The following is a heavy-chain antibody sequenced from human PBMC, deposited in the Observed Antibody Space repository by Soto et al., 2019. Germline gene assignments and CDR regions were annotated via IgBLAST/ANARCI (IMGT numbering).Heavy chain of an antibody. CDR3: ARDSGYSHFDY. CDR2: SSKSGSNI. J-gene: IGHJ4*02. V-gene: IGHV3-11*01. D-gene: IGHD5-18*01. Sequence: QVQLVESGGGLVKPGGSLRLSCAASGFTFSNHFMNWVRQAPGKGLEWVSYSSKSGSNIYYADSVKGRFTITRDNAKNSLYLQIDSLRAEDTAVYYCARDSGYSHFDYWGQGTLVTVSS. CDR1: GFTFSNHF.